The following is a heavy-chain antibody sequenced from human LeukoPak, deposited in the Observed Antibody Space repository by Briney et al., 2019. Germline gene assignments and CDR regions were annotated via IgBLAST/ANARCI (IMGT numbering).Heavy chain of an antibody. Sequence: SETLSLTSTVSGGSISSYYWSWIRQPPGKGLEWIGYIYYSGSTNYNPSLKSRVTISVDTSKNQFSLKLSSVTAADTAVYYCARVIIAVAGTGYFDYWGQGTLVTVSS. CDR3: ARVIIAVAGTGYFDY. CDR1: GGSISSYY. CDR2: IYYSGST. D-gene: IGHD6-19*01. J-gene: IGHJ4*02. V-gene: IGHV4-59*01.